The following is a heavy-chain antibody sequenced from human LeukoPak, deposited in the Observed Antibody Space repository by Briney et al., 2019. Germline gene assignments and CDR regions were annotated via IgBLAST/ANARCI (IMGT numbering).Heavy chain of an antibody. CDR1: GFTFSSYW. D-gene: IGHD6-19*01. CDR2: ISKSGSTI. J-gene: IGHJ6*02. V-gene: IGHV3-48*04. Sequence: PGGSLRLSCAASGFTFSSYWMSWVRQAPGKGLECLSYISKSGSTIYYADSVKGRFTISRDNAKDSLYVQMNSLRAEDTAVYYCARDGRQWLVPGLPYYYYYGMDVWGQGTTVTVSS. CDR3: ARDGRQWLVPGLPYYYYYGMDV.